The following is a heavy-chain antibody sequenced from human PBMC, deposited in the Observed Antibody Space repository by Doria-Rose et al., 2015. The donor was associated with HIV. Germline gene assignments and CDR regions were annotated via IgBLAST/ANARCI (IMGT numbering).Heavy chain of an antibody. CDR2: IVYTGST. CDR1: GDSISHYY. V-gene: IGHV4-59*01. CDR3: ARVLSGTYDY. J-gene: IGHJ4*02. Sequence: QGRLEESGPGLVKPSETLSLTCSVSGDSISHYYWSWIRQHPGKGLEYIGDIVYTGSTNYRPSLKSRVSMSIDTSKNKFSLRLSSVTAADTAVYYCARVLSGTYDYWGQGTLVTVSS. D-gene: IGHD1-26*01.